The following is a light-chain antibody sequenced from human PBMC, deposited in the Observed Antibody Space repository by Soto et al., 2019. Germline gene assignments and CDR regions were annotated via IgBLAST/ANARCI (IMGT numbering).Light chain of an antibody. CDR2: EVS. CDR3: SSYTSSTLVV. Sequence: QSVLTQPASVSGSPGQSITISCTGTSSDVGGYNYVSWYQQHPDKAPKLMIYEVSNRPSGVSNRFSGSKSGNTASLTISGLRAEDEADYYCSSYTSSTLVVFGGGTKLTVL. J-gene: IGLJ2*01. V-gene: IGLV2-14*01. CDR1: SSDVGGYNY.